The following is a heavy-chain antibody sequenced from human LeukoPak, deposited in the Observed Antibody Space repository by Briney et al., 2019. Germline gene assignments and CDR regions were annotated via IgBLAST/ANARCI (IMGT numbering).Heavy chain of an antibody. CDR1: GFTFSNYG. Sequence: GRSLRLSCAASGFTFSNYGMHWVRQAPGKGLEWVAVISYGGSNEYYADSVKGRFTISRDNSKNTLYLQMNSPRAEDTAVYYCAKDTLADYGDYGADYWGQGTLVTVSS. CDR3: AKDTLADYGDYGADY. V-gene: IGHV3-30*18. J-gene: IGHJ4*02. CDR2: ISYGGSNE. D-gene: IGHD4-17*01.